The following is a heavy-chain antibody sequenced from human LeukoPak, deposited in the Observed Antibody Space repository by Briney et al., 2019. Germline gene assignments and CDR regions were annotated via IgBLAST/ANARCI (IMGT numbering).Heavy chain of an antibody. V-gene: IGHV4-61*02. CDR3: ATNGYYCMDV. D-gene: IGHD2-8*01. CDR1: GGSISSGSYY. J-gene: IGHJ6*03. CDR2: IFTSGST. Sequence: PSETLSLTCTVSGGSISSGSYYWSWVRQPAGKGLEWIGRIFTSGSTKYNPSLKSRVTISVDTSKNQFSLKVNSLTAADTAVYYCATNGYYCMDVWGKGTTVTVSS.